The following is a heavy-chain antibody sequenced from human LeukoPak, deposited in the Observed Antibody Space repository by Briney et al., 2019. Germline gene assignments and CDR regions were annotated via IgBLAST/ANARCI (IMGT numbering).Heavy chain of an antibody. Sequence: GGFLRLSCAASGFTFSSYWMSWVRQAPGKGLEWVANIKQDGSEKNYVDSVKGRFTISRDNAKNSLDLQMNSLRGEDTAVYYCARAGGYASSWAYWGQGTLVTVSS. D-gene: IGHD5-12*01. CDR2: IKQDGSEK. V-gene: IGHV3-7*01. CDR1: GFTFSSYW. J-gene: IGHJ4*02. CDR3: ARAGGYASSWAY.